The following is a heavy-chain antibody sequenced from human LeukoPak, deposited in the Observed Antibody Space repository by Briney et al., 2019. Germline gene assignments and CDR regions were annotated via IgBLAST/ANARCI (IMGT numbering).Heavy chain of an antibody. CDR3: ARESGGETNGAFDI. CDR2: IYTSGST. J-gene: IGHJ3*02. CDR1: GGSISSYY. D-gene: IGHD3-16*01. Sequence: PSETLSLTCTVSGGSISSYYWSWIRQPAGKGLEWIGRIYTSGSTNYNPSLKGRVTMSVDTSKNQFSLKLSSVTAADTAVYYCARESGGETNGAFDIWGQGTMVTVSS. V-gene: IGHV4-4*07.